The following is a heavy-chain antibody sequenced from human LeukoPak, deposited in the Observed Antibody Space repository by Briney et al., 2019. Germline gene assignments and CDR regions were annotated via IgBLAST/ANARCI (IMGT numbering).Heavy chain of an antibody. V-gene: IGHV3-53*01. CDR3: ARWSGGSDWLYHYGMDV. Sequence: PGGSLRLSCAASGFTVSSNYMSWVRQAPGKGLEWVSVIYSGGSTYYADSVKGRFTISRDNSKNTLYLQMNSLRAEDTAVYYCARWSGGSDWLYHYGMDVWGRGTTVSVSS. J-gene: IGHJ6*02. CDR1: GFTVSSNY. D-gene: IGHD6-19*01. CDR2: IYSGGST.